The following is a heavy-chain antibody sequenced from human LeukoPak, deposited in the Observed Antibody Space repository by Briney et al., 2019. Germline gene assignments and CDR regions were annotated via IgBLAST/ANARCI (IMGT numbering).Heavy chain of an antibody. CDR3: ATLSSSSVRFDP. J-gene: IGHJ5*02. CDR2: IIPIFGAA. Sequence: SVKVSCKASGGTFSSYAISWVRQAPGQGLEWMGGIIPIFGAANYAQKFQGRVTITADESTSTAYMELSSLRSEDTAVYYCATLSSSSVRFDPWGQGTLVTVSS. V-gene: IGHV1-69*13. D-gene: IGHD6-6*01. CDR1: GGTFSSYA.